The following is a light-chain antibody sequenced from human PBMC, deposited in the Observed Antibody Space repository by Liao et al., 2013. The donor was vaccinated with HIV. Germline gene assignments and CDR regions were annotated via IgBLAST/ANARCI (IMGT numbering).Light chain of an antibody. V-gene: IGLV3-1*01. Sequence: SYAVTQPPSVSVSPGQTASITCSGDRLGDKYACWYQQKPGQSPVLVIYQDTKRPSGIPERFSGSNSGNTATLTITRVEAGDEADYYCQVWGTTIDHWVFGGGTKLTVL. J-gene: IGLJ3*02. CDR3: QVWGTTIDHWV. CDR2: QDT. CDR1: RLGDKY.